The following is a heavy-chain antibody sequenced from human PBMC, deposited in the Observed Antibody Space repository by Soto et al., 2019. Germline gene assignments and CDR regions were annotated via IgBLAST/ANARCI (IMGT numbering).Heavy chain of an antibody. Sequence: QVQLQQWGAGLLKPSETLSLTCAVCGGSFSGYYWSWIRQPPGKGLEWIGEINHSGSTNYNPSLKSRVTISVDTSKNQFSLKLSSVTAADTAVYYCARGAGSSWYRGAFDIWGQGTMVTVSS. CDR2: INHSGST. J-gene: IGHJ3*02. V-gene: IGHV4-34*01. CDR1: GGSFSGYY. D-gene: IGHD6-13*01. CDR3: ARGAGSSWYRGAFDI.